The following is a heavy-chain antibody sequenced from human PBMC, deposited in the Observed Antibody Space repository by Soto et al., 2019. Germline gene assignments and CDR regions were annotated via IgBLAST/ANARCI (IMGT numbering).Heavy chain of an antibody. J-gene: IGHJ5*02. Sequence: GESLRIACKGSGYSFTNDWIGWVRQMPGKGLEWMGIIYLGDSDTRYSPSFQGQVTISADKSISTAYLQWSSLKASDTAMYYCASLRDLMVRGVIRSNVRWFDPWGQGNLVTVSS. D-gene: IGHD3-10*01. CDR3: ASLRDLMVRGVIRSNVRWFDP. CDR1: GYSFTNDW. V-gene: IGHV5-51*01. CDR2: IYLGDSDT.